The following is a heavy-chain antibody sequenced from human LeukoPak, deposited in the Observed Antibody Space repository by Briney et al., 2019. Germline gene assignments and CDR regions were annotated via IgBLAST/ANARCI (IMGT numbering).Heavy chain of an antibody. D-gene: IGHD1-26*01. Sequence: GGSLRLSCAASGFTFSSYAMSWVRQAPGKGLEWVSAISGSGGSTYYADSVKGRFTISRDSSKNTLYLQMNSLRAEDTAVYYCAKGKVGATDFDYWGQGTLVTVSS. J-gene: IGHJ4*02. CDR2: ISGSGGST. V-gene: IGHV3-23*01. CDR3: AKGKVGATDFDY. CDR1: GFTFSSYA.